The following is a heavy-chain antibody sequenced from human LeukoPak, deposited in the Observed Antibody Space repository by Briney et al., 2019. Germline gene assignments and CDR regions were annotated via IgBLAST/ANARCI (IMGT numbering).Heavy chain of an antibody. CDR2: ISSSSSYI. D-gene: IGHD5-12*01. CDR3: ARDRNIGGYIPQAVVY. CDR1: GFTFSSYG. J-gene: IGHJ4*02. Sequence: GGSLRLSCAASGFTFSSYGMHWVRQAPGKVLEWVSSISSSSSYIYYADSVKGRFTISRDNAKNSLYLQMNSLRAEDTAVYYCARDRNIGGYIPQAVVYWGQGTLVTVSS. V-gene: IGHV3-21*01.